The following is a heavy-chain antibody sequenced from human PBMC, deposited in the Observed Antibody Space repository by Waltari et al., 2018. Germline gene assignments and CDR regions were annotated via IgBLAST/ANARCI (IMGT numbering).Heavy chain of an antibody. V-gene: IGHV4-34*01. Sequence: QVQLQQWGAGLLKPSETLSLTCAVCGGSFGGYYWSWIRQPPRKGLEWIGEIKHSGSTNYNPSLKSRVTISVDTSKNQFSLKLSSVTAADKAVYYCARGQRLSIAVAGPVSFDPWGQGTLVTVSS. D-gene: IGHD6-19*01. CDR2: IKHSGST. CDR1: GGSFGGYY. J-gene: IGHJ5*02. CDR3: ARGQRLSIAVAGPVSFDP.